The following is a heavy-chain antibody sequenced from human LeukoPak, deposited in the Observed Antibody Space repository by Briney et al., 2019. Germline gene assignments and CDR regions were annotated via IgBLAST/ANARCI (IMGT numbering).Heavy chain of an antibody. CDR1: GGSFSGYY. D-gene: IGHD2-2*03. Sequence: SETLSLTCAVYGGSFSGYYWSWIRQPPGKGLEWIGEINHSGSTNYNPSLKSRVTISVDTSKNLFSLKLSSVTAADTAVYYCAREILDMEPLVLGNWFDPWGQGTLVTVSS. CDR3: AREILDMEPLVLGNWFDP. V-gene: IGHV4-34*01. CDR2: INHSGST. J-gene: IGHJ5*02.